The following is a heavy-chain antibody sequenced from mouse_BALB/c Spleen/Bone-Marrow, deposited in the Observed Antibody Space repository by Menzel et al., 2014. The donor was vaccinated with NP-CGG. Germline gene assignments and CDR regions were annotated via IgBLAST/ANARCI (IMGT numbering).Heavy chain of an antibody. D-gene: IGHD2-14*01. V-gene: IGHV7-3*02. CDR3: ARDRRYDLSWFAY. Sequence: EVKLVEPGAGLVKPGGSLRLSCATSGFTFTDYYMSWVRQPPGKALEWLGFIRNKANGYTTEYSASVKGRFTISRDNSQSILYLQMNTLRAEDSATYFCARDRRYDLSWFAYWGQGTLVTVSA. CDR1: GFTFTDYY. J-gene: IGHJ3*01. CDR2: IRNKANGYTT.